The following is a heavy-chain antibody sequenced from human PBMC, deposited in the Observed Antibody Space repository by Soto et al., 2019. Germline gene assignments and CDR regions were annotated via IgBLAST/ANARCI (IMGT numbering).Heavy chain of an antibody. Sequence: SGGSLRLSCAASGFTFSSYAMHWVRQAPGKGLEWVAVISYDGSNKYYADSVKGRFTISRDNSKNTLYLQMNSLRAEDTAVYYCARDRHILTGYYFDYWGQGALVIVSS. D-gene: IGHD3-9*01. CDR3: ARDRHILTGYYFDY. CDR2: ISYDGSNK. J-gene: IGHJ4*02. CDR1: GFTFSSYA. V-gene: IGHV3-30-3*01.